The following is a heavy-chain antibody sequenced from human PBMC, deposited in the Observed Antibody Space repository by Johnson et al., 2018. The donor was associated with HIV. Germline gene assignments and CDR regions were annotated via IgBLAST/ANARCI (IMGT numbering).Heavy chain of an antibody. D-gene: IGHD6-6*01. J-gene: IGHJ3*02. Sequence: VESGGGLVQPGGSLRLSCAASGFTFSSHWMHWVRQPPGKGLVWVSRINSDGSSTSYADSVKGRFTISRDNSKNTLYLQMNSLRAEDTAVYYCARDRGAARDAFDIWGQGTMVTVSS. CDR3: ARDRGAARDAFDI. V-gene: IGHV3-74*01. CDR2: INSDGSST. CDR1: GFTFSSHW.